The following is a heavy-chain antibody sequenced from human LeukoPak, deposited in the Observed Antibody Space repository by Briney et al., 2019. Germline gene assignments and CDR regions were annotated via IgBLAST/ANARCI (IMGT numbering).Heavy chain of an antibody. D-gene: IGHD2-2*01. V-gene: IGHV1-2*02. CDR2: MNPNSGGT. J-gene: IGHJ6*03. Sequence: ASVKVSCKASGYTFTSYAMHWVRQAPGQRLEWMGWMNPNSGGTNYAQKFQGRVTMTRDTSISTAYMELSSLRSEDTAVYYCATSHPHCSSTSCSYYYMDVWGKGTTVTVSS. CDR1: GYTFTSYA. CDR3: ATSHPHCSSTSCSYYYMDV.